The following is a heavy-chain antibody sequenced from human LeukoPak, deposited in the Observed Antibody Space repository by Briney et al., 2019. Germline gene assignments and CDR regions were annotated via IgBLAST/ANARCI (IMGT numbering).Heavy chain of an antibody. CDR3: AKEGCSGGSCYLRFDY. V-gene: IGHV3-23*01. J-gene: IGHJ4*02. Sequence: GGPLRLSCAASGFTFSSYAMSWVRQAPGKGLEWVSAISGSGGCTYYADSVKGRFTISRDNSKNTLYLQMNSLRAEDTAVYYCAKEGCSGGSCYLRFDYWGQGTLVTVSS. CDR2: ISGSGGCT. D-gene: IGHD2-15*01. CDR1: GFTFSSYA.